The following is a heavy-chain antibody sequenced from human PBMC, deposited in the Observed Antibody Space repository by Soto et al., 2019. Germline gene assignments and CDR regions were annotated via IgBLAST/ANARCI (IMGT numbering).Heavy chain of an antibody. D-gene: IGHD1-7*01. Sequence: GASVKVSCKAYGYTFFKYFIHWVRQAPGQGLEWIGIINPSRGSATYGPIFQGRVSLTTDMPTSTVYMELSSLRSEDTAIYYCARPLIGNTIDLWGQGTSVTVS. CDR3: ARPLIGNTIDL. J-gene: IGHJ3*01. V-gene: IGHV1-46*01. CDR1: GYTFFKYF. CDR2: INPSRGSA.